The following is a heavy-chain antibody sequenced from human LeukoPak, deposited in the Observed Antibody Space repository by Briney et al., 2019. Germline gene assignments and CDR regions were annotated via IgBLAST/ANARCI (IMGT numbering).Heavy chain of an antibody. D-gene: IGHD3-22*01. J-gene: IGHJ4*02. CDR1: GDSISSSY. CDR2: VHYTGKT. CDR3: ARGYYDRSGSSNPFDS. Sequence: SETLSLTCTVSGDSISSSYWSWIRQPPGKRLERVGYVHYTGKTHYNPSLNNRATISVDMSKNQFSLTLTSVTLADTAVYYCARGYYDRSGSSNPFDSWGQGTLVTVSA. V-gene: IGHV4-59*01.